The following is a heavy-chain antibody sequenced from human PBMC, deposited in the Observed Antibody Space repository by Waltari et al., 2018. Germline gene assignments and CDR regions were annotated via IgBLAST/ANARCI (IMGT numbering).Heavy chain of an antibody. V-gene: IGHV4-34*01. CDR2: INHSGST. CDR3: ARAARITMVRGVIYRFDY. CDR1: GGSFSGYY. J-gene: IGHJ4*02. D-gene: IGHD3-10*01. Sequence: QVQLQQWGAGLLKPSETLSLTCAVYGGSFSGYYWSWIRQPPGKGLEWIGEINHSGSTNYNPSLKSRVTISVDTSKNQFSLKLSSVTAADTAVYYCARAARITMVRGVIYRFDYWGQGTLVTVSS.